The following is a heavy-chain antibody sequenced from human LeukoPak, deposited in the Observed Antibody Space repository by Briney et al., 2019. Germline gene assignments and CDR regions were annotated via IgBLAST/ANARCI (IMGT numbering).Heavy chain of an antibody. Sequence: GGSLRLSCAASGFTFSSYAMSWVRQAPGKGVEWVSAISGSGGSTYYADSVKGRFTISRDNSKNTLYLQMNSLRAEDTAVYYCAKEQLRITIFGVSDYWGQGTLVTASS. CDR3: AKEQLRITIFGVSDY. V-gene: IGHV3-23*01. D-gene: IGHD3-3*01. CDR1: GFTFSSYA. CDR2: ISGSGGST. J-gene: IGHJ4*02.